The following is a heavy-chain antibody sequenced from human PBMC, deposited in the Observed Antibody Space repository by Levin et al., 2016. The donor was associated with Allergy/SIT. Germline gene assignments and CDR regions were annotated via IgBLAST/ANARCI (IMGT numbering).Heavy chain of an antibody. CDR2: INHSGST. Sequence: SETLSLTCAVYGGSFSGYYWSWIRQPPGKGLEWIGEINHSGSTNYNPSLKSRVTISVDTSKNQFSLKLSSVTAADTAVYYCARAVLRYFDWLSVHRFDPWGQGTLVTVSS. CDR1: GGSFSGYY. V-gene: IGHV4-34*01. J-gene: IGHJ5*02. D-gene: IGHD3-9*01. CDR3: ARAVLRYFDWLSVHRFDP.